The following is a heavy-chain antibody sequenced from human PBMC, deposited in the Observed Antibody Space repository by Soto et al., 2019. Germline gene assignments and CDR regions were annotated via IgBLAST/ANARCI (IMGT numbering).Heavy chain of an antibody. CDR1: GGSISNYY. Sequence: QVQLQESGPGLVKPPETLSLSCTVSGGSISNYYWSWIRQPPQKGLEWIGYITYSGSTRYNPSLKSRVTISVDTSTNQFSLKLTSVTAADTALYYCARVDGNYMGFFDYWGQGTLVTVSS. CDR3: ARVDGNYMGFFDY. D-gene: IGHD4-17*01. J-gene: IGHJ4*02. CDR2: ITYSGST. V-gene: IGHV4-59*01.